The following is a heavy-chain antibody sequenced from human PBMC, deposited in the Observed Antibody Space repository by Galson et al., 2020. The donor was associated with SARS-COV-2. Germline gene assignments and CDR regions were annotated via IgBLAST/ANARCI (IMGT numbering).Heavy chain of an antibody. D-gene: IGHD7-27*01. Sequence: ETSETLSLTCSVSGGSIDDTNYHWVWVRQSPAMGLEWVATIHYTGSTSYNPSLRSRVTISVDTSKNQFSLKLTSVIAADTAVYYCAGQTGDYADYGGHGTLVTVSS. J-gene: IGHJ4*01. CDR1: GGSIDDTNYH. CDR2: IHYTGST. V-gene: IGHV4-39*01. CDR3: AGQTGDYADY.